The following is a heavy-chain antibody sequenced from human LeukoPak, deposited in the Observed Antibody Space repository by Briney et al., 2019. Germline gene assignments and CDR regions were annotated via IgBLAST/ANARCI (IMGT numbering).Heavy chain of an antibody. J-gene: IGHJ4*02. CDR2: IYASGST. D-gene: IGHD2-8*01. CDR1: GGSISSYY. Sequence: PSETLSLTCTVSGGSISSYYWSWIRQTPGKGLEWIGYIYASGSTTCNPSLKSRVTISTDTSKNQFSLKLTSVTAADTAVYYCAGLGVMVLVYQFEYWGRGTPVTVSS. CDR3: AGLGVMVLVYQFEY. V-gene: IGHV4-4*09.